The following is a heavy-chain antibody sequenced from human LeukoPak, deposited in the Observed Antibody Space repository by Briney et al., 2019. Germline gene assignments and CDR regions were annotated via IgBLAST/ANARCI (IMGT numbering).Heavy chain of an antibody. CDR2: IYIDGST. Sequence: GGSLRLSCVASGFTVRSNYMSWVRQAPGKGLEWVSVIYIDGSTYYTDSVKGRFTISRDNSKNTLYLQMNSLRAEDTAVYYCARFPSSTMVREALGAFDIWGQGTMVTVSS. CDR1: GFTVRSNY. V-gene: IGHV3-53*01. J-gene: IGHJ3*02. CDR3: ARFPSSTMVREALGAFDI. D-gene: IGHD3-10*01.